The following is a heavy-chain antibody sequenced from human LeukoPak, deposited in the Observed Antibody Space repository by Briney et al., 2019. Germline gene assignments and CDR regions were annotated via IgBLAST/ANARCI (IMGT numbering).Heavy chain of an antibody. D-gene: IGHD1-1*01. Sequence: GGSLRLSCAASGFTFSSYEMNWVRQAPGKGLEWVSYISSSSDYIYYADSVKGRFTISRDNAKNSLYLQMNSLRGEDTAVYYCARESPGTTVFDYWGQGTLVTVSS. J-gene: IGHJ4*02. CDR2: ISSSSDYI. CDR1: GFTFSSYE. V-gene: IGHV3-21*05. CDR3: ARESPGTTVFDY.